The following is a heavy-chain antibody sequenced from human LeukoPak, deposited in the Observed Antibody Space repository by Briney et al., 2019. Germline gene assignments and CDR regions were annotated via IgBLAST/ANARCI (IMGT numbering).Heavy chain of an antibody. Sequence: GGSLRLSCAASGFTFSSYWMHWVRQAPGKGLVWVSRINSDGSSTSYADSVKGRFTISRDNAKNTLYLQMNSLRAEDTAVYYCASGTAAISGAFDIWGQGTMVTVSS. CDR2: INSDGSST. D-gene: IGHD2-2*01. CDR3: ASGTAAISGAFDI. V-gene: IGHV3-74*01. CDR1: GFTFSSYW. J-gene: IGHJ3*02.